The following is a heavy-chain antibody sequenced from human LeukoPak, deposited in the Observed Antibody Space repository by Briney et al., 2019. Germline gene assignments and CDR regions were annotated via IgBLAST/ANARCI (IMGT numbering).Heavy chain of an antibody. J-gene: IGHJ4*02. CDR1: GGSFSGYY. CDR2: INHSGST. V-gene: IGHV4-34*01. CDR3: ARGTSRRDGYNWAYFDY. D-gene: IGHD5-24*01. Sequence: PSETLPLTCAVYGGSFSGYYWSWIRQPPGKGLEWIGEINHSGSTNYNPSLKSRVTISVDTSKNQFSLKLSSVTAADTAVYYCARGTSRRDGYNWAYFDYWGQGTLVTVSS.